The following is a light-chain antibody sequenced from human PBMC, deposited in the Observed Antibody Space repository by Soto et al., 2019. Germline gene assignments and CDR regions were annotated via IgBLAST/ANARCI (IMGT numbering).Light chain of an antibody. CDR2: GAS. J-gene: IGKJ1*01. CDR1: QTVSSSY. Sequence: EIVLTQSPVTLSLSPWERATLSCRASQTVSSSYLAWYQQKPGQAPRLLIYGASTRAAGIPDRFSGSGSGTDFTLTISSLQPDDFATYYCQQYNSYSPWTFGQGTKVDIK. CDR3: QQYNSYSPWT. V-gene: IGKV3-20*01.